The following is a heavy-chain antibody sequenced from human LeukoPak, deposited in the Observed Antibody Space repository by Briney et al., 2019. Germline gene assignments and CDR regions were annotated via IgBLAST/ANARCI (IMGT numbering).Heavy chain of an antibody. D-gene: IGHD5-24*01. V-gene: IGHV3-21*01. CDR1: GFTFSSYS. CDR2: ISSSSSYI. CDR3: ARDHRDGLNPYYFDY. Sequence: GGSLRLSCAASGFTFSSYSMNWVRQAPGKGLEWVSSISSSSSYIYYADSVKGRFTISRDNAKNSLYLQMNSLRAEDTAVYYCARDHRDGLNPYYFDYWGQGTLVTVSS. J-gene: IGHJ4*02.